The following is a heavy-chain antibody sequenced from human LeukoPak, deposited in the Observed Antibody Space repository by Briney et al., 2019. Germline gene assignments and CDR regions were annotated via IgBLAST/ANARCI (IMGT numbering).Heavy chain of an antibody. J-gene: IGHJ4*02. V-gene: IGHV1-8*03. Sequence: ASVKVSCKASGYTFTSYDINWVRQATGQGLEWMGWMNPNSGNTGYAQKFQGRVTITRNTSISTAYMELSSLRSEDTAVYYCARGRSVDSSGWFWGPSHHHYFDCWGQGTLVTVSS. D-gene: IGHD6-19*01. CDR3: ARGRSVDSSGWFWGPSHHHYFDC. CDR1: GYTFTSYD. CDR2: MNPNSGNT.